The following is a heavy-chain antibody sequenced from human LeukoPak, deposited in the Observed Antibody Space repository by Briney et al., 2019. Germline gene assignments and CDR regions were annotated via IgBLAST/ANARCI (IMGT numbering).Heavy chain of an antibody. V-gene: IGHV4-4*07. J-gene: IGHJ5*02. CDR1: GGSIGTYS. Sequence: SETLSLTCTVSGGSIGTYSWSWIRHPAGKGLDWIGRIYTSGSTNYNPSLKSRVTMSVDTSKNQFSPRLSSVTAADSAVYYCARDRYYYDSSAYYYRFDRWGQGTLVTVSS. D-gene: IGHD3-22*01. CDR2: IYTSGST. CDR3: ARDRYYYDSSAYYYRFDR.